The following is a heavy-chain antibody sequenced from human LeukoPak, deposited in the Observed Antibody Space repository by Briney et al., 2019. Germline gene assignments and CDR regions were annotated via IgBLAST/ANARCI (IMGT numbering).Heavy chain of an antibody. J-gene: IGHJ4*02. V-gene: IGHV5-51*01. CDR2: IYPGDSDT. CDR1: GYSFTSYW. Sequence: GESLKISCKDSGYSFTSYWIGWVRQMPGKGLEWMGIIYPGDSDTRYSPSFQGQVTISADKSINTAYLQWSSLKAADTAIYYCARRGEAMDPFDYWGQGTLVTVSS. D-gene: IGHD5-18*01. CDR3: ARRGEAMDPFDY.